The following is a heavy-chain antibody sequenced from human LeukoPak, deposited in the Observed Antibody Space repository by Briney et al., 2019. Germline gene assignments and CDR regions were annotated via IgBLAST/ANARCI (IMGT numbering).Heavy chain of an antibody. D-gene: IGHD3-10*01. J-gene: IGHJ4*02. Sequence: ASVKVSCKASGYTFTSYGISWVRQAPGQGLEWMGWISAYNGNTNYAQKFQGRVTMTRDTSISTAYMDLSRLRSDDTAVYYCASVGENYGSGGDYFDYWGQGTLVTVSS. CDR2: ISAYNGNT. V-gene: IGHV1-18*01. CDR1: GYTFTSYG. CDR3: ASVGENYGSGGDYFDY.